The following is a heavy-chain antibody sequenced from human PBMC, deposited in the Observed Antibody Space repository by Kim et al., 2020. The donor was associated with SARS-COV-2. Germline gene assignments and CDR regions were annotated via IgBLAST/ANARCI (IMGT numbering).Heavy chain of an antibody. V-gene: IGHV4-31*03. J-gene: IGHJ4*02. CDR2: IYYSGST. Sequence: SETLSLTCTVSGGSISSGNHYWTWIRQHPGKGLEWIGYIYYSGSTYYNPSLKSRVTISLDPSKNHFSLKLSSVTAADTAVYYCAGVHGGGYYFDSWGRGTLVTVSS. CDR1: GGSISSGNHY. D-gene: IGHD3-22*01. CDR3: AGVHGGGYYFDS.